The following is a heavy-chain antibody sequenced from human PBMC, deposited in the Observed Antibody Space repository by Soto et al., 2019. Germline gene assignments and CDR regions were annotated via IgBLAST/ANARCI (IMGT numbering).Heavy chain of an antibody. V-gene: IGHV4-31*02. D-gene: IGHD2-2*01. CDR1: GGSISSGGYY. J-gene: IGHJ5*02. Sequence: PSETLSLTCTVSGGSISSGGYYWSWIRQHPGKGLEWIGYIYYSGSTYYNPSLKSRVTISVDTSKNQFSLKLSSVTAADTAVYYCARVNKAAAISSFDPWGQGTLVTVSS. CDR2: IYYSGST. CDR3: ARVNKAAAISSFDP.